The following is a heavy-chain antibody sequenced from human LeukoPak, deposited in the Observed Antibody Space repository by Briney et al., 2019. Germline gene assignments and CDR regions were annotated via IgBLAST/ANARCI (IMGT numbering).Heavy chain of an antibody. J-gene: IGHJ5*02. CDR2: ISGRTGGT. Sequence: GGSLRLSCAASGFTFNTNAMSWVRQAPGKGLEWVSAISGRTGGTYYADSVKGRFTISRDNSKSTLYLQMDSLRAEDTAVYYCARGDSSGYGPDHWGQGTLVTVSS. CDR1: GFTFNTNA. V-gene: IGHV3-23*01. D-gene: IGHD3-22*01. CDR3: ARGDSSGYGPDH.